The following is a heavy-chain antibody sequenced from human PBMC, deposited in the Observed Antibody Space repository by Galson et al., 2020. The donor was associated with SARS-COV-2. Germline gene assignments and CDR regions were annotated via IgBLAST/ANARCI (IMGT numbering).Heavy chain of an antibody. V-gene: IGHV3-48*03. CDR1: GFTFSTYE. Sequence: GGSLRLSCAASGFTFSTYEMNWVRQAPGKGLEWVSYISSSGSIKYYADSVKGRFTISRDNAKNSMYLQMNSLRAEDTAVYYCARGDDPSYYYYYYMDVWGKGTTVTVSS. J-gene: IGHJ6*03. CDR2: ISSSGSIK. D-gene: IGHD3-3*01. CDR3: ARGDDPSYYYYYYMDV.